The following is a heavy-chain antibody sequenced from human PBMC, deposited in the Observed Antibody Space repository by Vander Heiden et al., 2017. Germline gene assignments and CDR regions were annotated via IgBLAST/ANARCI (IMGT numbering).Heavy chain of an antibody. J-gene: IGHJ3*02. CDR2: IWYDGSNK. D-gene: IGHD6-19*01. CDR3: ARGRSSGWYRDAFDI. CDR1: GFTFTRYA. Sequence: QVQLVESGGGVVQPGRSLRLSWAASGFTFTRYAMHWVRQAPGKGLEWVAVIWYDGSNKYYADSVKGRFTISRDNSKNTLYLQMNSLRAEDTAVYYCARGRSSGWYRDAFDIWGQGTMVTVSS. V-gene: IGHV3-33*01.